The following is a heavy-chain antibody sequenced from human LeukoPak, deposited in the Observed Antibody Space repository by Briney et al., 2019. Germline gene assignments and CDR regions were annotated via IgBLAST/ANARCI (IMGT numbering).Heavy chain of an antibody. J-gene: IGHJ4*02. CDR2: INIDGTNT. V-gene: IGHV3-74*01. CDR3: LLGCGGDCYGRFDS. CDR1: GFIFRNYW. Sequence: GGSLRLSCDASGFIFRNYWMHWVRQVPGKGLVWVSRINIDGTNTYYADLVKGRFTVSRDNARNTLYLQMNSLRADDTAIYYCLLGCGGDCYGRFDSWGQGALVTVSS. D-gene: IGHD2-21*02.